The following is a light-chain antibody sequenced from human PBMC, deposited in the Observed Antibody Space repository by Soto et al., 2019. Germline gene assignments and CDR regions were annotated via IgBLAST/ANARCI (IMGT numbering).Light chain of an antibody. J-gene: IGKJ5*01. CDR2: SAS. Sequence: DIQMTQSPSSLSASVGDRVTISCRAAQSISTYLNWYQQKPGTAPRLLIYSASSVETGVPARFSGSGSGSEFTLTISGLQSEDFAVYYCQQYNDRPPITFGQGTRLEIK. V-gene: IGKV1-39*01. CDR3: QQYNDRPPIT. CDR1: QSISTY.